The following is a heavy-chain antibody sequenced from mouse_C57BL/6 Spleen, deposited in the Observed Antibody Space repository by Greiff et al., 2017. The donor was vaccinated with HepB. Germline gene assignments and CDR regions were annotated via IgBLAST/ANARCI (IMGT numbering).Heavy chain of an antibody. CDR2: IHPNSGST. CDR1: GYTFTSYW. D-gene: IGHD1-1*01. CDR3: ARDFFYYGSSYWYFDV. J-gene: IGHJ1*03. V-gene: IGHV1-64*01. Sequence: QVQLQQSGAELVKPGASVKLSCKASGYTFTSYWMHWVKQRPGQGLEWIGMIHPNSGSTNYNEKFKSKATLTVDKSSSTAYMQLSSLTSEDSAVYYCARDFFYYGSSYWYFDVWGTGTTVTVSS.